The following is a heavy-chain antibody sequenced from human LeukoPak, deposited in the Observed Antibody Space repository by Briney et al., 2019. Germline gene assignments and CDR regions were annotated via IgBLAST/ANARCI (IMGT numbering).Heavy chain of an antibody. D-gene: IGHD4-17*01. V-gene: IGHV5-51*01. CDR2: IYPGDSDT. J-gene: IGHJ4*02. Sequence: GESLKISCKGSGYSFTSYWIGWVRQMPGKGLEWMEIIYPGDSDTRYSPSFQGQVTISADKSISTAYLQWSSLKASDTAMYYCARALRTGQGDYVPVLWGQGTLVIVSS. CDR3: ARALRTGQGDYVPVL. CDR1: GYSFTSYW.